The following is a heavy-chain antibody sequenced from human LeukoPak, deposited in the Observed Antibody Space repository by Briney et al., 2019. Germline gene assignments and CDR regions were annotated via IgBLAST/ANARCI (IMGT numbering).Heavy chain of an antibody. V-gene: IGHV5-51*01. J-gene: IGHJ4*02. CDR2: IYPGDSDT. D-gene: IGHD1-1*01. CDR3: ARGRIGTTGTTDFDY. Sequence: GESLKISCKGSGYSFTSYWIGWVRQMPGKGLEWMGIIYPGDSDTRYSPSFQGQVTISAGKSISTAYLQWSSLKAPDTAMYYCARGRIGTTGTTDFDYWGQGTLVTVSS. CDR1: GYSFTSYW.